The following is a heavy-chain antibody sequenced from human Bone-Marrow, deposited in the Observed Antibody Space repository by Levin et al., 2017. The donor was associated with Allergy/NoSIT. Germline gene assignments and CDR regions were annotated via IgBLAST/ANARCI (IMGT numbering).Heavy chain of an antibody. J-gene: IGHJ4*02. CDR1: GFTFSGYW. V-gene: IGHV3-7*02. D-gene: IGHD2-8*01. CDR3: ARNGAWSFEF. CDR2: INRDGGDG. Sequence: GGSLRLTCASSGFTFSGYWMAWVRQAPGKGLEWVANINRDGGDGYYVDSVKGRFTISRDNARNSLDLQMNSLRVEDTAVYYCARNGAWSFEFWGQGTLVTVSS.